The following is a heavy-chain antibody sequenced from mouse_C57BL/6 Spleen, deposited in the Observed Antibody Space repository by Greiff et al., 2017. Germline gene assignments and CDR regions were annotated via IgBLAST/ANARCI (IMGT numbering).Heavy chain of an antibody. J-gene: IGHJ3*01. V-gene: IGHV3-6*01. CDR2: ISYDGSN. D-gene: IGHD2-3*01. CDR3: AREGVDGGYYFLAY. Sequence: EVQLVESGPGLVKPSQSLPLTCSVTGSSFTSGYYWNWIRQFPANKPEWVAYISYDGSNNYNPPLKNRIPITLDTSKNQFFLKLKSVTTEDTATYYCAREGVDGGYYFLAYWGQGTLVTVSA. CDR1: GSSFTSGYY.